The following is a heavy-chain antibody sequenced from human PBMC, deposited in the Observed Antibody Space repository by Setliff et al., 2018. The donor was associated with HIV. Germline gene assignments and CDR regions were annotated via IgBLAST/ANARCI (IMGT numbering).Heavy chain of an antibody. J-gene: IGHJ4*02. V-gene: IGHV4-30-4*01. D-gene: IGHD6-25*01. CDR1: GGSISSDDHY. CDR2: IYHTGAT. CDR3: ARMSISASVYFDY. Sequence: TLSLTCTVSGGSISSDDHYWSWIRQPPGKGLEWIGYIYHTGATYYKSSLESRLTISVDTSKNQFSLKLNSVTAADTAVYFCARMSISASVYFDYWGQGSQVTVSS.